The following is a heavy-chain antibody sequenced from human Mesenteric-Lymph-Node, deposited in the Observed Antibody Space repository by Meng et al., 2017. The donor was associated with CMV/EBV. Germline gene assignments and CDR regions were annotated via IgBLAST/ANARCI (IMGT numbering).Heavy chain of an antibody. Sequence: GESLKISCAASGFTFSFYSMKWVRQTPGKGLEWASSISSTSYYIYYAASVKGRFTISRDNAKNSLYLQMNSLRAEDTAVYYCARDPWEVPNDAFDIWGQGTMVTVSS. J-gene: IGHJ3*02. V-gene: IGHV3-21*01. D-gene: IGHD1-26*01. CDR3: ARDPWEVPNDAFDI. CDR2: ISSTSYYI. CDR1: GFTFSFYS.